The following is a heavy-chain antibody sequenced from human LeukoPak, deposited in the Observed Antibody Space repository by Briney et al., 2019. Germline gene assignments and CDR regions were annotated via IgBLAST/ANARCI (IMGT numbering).Heavy chain of an antibody. CDR1: GGSISSYY. V-gene: IGHV4-59*01. CDR3: ARLKCISTTCPSRYVMDV. Sequence: PSETLSLTCSGSGGSISSYYWSWIRQPPGKGLEYIGYIYYSGSTNYNPSLKSRVTISVDTSKDQFSLNLTSVTAADTAVYYCARLKCISTTCPSRYVMDVWGQGTTVTVSS. CDR2: IYYSGST. D-gene: IGHD2-2*01. J-gene: IGHJ6*02.